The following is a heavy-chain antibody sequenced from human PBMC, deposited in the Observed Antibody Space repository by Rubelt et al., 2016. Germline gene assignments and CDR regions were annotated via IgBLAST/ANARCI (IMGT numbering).Heavy chain of an antibody. D-gene: IGHD3-22*01. CDR3: ARGGKHHYDSSGRPYYDGMDV. CDR1: GGSVRSGSYY. Sequence: GLVKPSETLSLTCTVSGGSVRSGSYYWSWIRQPPGTGLEWIGYIYYSGSTNYNLSLKSRVTISVYTSKNQFSLKLSSVTAADTAVYYCARGGKHHYDSSGRPYYDGMDVWGQGTTVTVSS. V-gene: IGHV4-61*01. CDR2: IYYSGST. J-gene: IGHJ6*02.